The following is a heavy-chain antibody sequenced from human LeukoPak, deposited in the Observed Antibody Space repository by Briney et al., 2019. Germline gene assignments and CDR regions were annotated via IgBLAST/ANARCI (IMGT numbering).Heavy chain of an antibody. Sequence: ASVKVSCKASGYTFTSYGVSWVRQAPGQGLEWMGWISTYGGNTNYAQKFQGRVTMTTDTSTSTAYMELRSLRSDDTAVYYCARPRLTYYYDTSGYGDAFDIWGQGTMVTVSS. J-gene: IGHJ3*02. CDR1: GYTFTSYG. D-gene: IGHD3-22*01. V-gene: IGHV1-18*01. CDR3: ARPRLTYYYDTSGYGDAFDI. CDR2: ISTYGGNT.